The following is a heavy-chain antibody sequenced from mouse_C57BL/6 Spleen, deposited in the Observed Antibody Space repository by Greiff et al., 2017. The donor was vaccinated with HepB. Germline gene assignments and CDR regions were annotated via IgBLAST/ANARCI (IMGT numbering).Heavy chain of an antibody. CDR3: ARFYGSSYDWYFDV. D-gene: IGHD1-1*01. CDR1: GYTFTDYN. J-gene: IGHJ1*03. V-gene: IGHV1-22*01. CDR2: INPNNGGT. Sequence: VQLKQSGPELVKPGASVKMSCKASGYTFTDYNMHWVKQSHGKSLEWIGYINPNNGGTSYNQKFKGKATLTVNKSSSTAYMELRSLTSEDSAVYYCARFYGSSYDWYFDVWGTGTTVTVSS.